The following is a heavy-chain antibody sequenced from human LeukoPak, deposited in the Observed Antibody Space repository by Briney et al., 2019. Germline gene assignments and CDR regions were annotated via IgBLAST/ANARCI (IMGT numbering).Heavy chain of an antibody. CDR1: GYTLTELS. D-gene: IGHD1-7*01. J-gene: IGHJ5*02. Sequence: ASVKVSCKVSGYTLTELSMHWVRQAPGKGLEWMGGFDPEDGETIYAQKFQGRVTMTEDTSTDTAYMELSSLRSEDTAVYYCATVDITGTTLGWFDPWGQGTLVTVSS. V-gene: IGHV1-24*01. CDR2: FDPEDGET. CDR3: ATVDITGTTLGWFDP.